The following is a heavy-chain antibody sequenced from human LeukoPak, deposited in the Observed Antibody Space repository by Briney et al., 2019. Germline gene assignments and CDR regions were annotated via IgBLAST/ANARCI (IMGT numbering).Heavy chain of an antibody. CDR3: AKDSYDFWSAYSPGNWFDP. D-gene: IGHD3-3*01. V-gene: IGHV3-23*01. J-gene: IGHJ5*02. CDR2: ISGSGGST. CDR1: GFTFSSYA. Sequence: GGSLRLSCAASGFTFSSYAMSWVRQAPGKGLEWVSVISGSGGSTYYADSVKGRFTISRDNSKNTPYLQMNSLRAEDTAVYYCAKDSYDFWSAYSPGNWFDPWGQGTLVTVSS.